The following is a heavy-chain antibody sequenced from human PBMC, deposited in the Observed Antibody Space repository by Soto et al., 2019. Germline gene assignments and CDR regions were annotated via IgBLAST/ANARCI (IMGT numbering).Heavy chain of an antibody. J-gene: IGHJ5*02. CDR1: GYTFTSYG. Sequence: ASVKVSCKASGYTFTSYGINWVRQATGQGLEWMGWMNPNSGNTGYAQKFQGRVTMTRNTSISTAYVELSSLRSEDTAVYYCARGSYYYGSGSYYKRWFDPWGQGTLVTVSS. CDR3: ARGSYYYGSGSYYKRWFDP. CDR2: MNPNSGNT. V-gene: IGHV1-8*02. D-gene: IGHD3-10*01.